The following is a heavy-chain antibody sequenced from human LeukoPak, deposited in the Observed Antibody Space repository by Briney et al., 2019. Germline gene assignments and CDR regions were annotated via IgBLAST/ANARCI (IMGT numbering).Heavy chain of an antibody. CDR2: INPNSGGT. D-gene: IGHD1-26*01. Sequence: ASVRVSCKASGYTFTGYYMHWVRQAPGQGLEWMGRINPNSGGTNYAQKFQGRVTMTRGTSISTAYMELSRLRSDGTAVYYCAREPFIVGATKEAFDIWGQGTMVTVSS. CDR3: AREPFIVGATKEAFDI. V-gene: IGHV1-2*06. J-gene: IGHJ3*02. CDR1: GYTFTGYY.